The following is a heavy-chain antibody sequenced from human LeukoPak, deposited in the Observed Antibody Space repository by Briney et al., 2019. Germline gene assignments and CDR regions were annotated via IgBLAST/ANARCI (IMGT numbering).Heavy chain of an antibody. CDR1: GFTFGEYW. D-gene: IGHD3-16*01. CDR2: IITDGSRT. J-gene: IGHJ3*02. CDR3: ARARGGAFDI. V-gene: IGHV3-74*03. Sequence: GGSLRLSCAASGFTFGEYWMHWVRHAPGKGLVWLSRIITDGSRTTYADSVKGRFTVSRDNAKNTQYLQMNSLRAEDTAVYYCARARGGAFDIWGQGTMVIVSS.